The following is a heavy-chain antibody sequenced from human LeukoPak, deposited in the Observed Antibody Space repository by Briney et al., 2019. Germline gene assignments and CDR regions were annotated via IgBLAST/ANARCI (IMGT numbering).Heavy chain of an antibody. CDR2: IYHSGST. J-gene: IGHJ5*02. D-gene: IGHD2/OR15-2a*01. CDR3: ARGSLRIGGVCNWFDP. V-gene: IGHV4-30-2*01. Sequence: PSETLSLTCAVSGGSISSGGYSWSWIRQPPGKGLEWIGYIYHSGSTYYNPSLKSRVTISVDRSKNQFSLKLSSVTAADTAVYYCARGSLRIGGVCNWFDPWGQGTLVTVSS. CDR1: GGSISSGGYS.